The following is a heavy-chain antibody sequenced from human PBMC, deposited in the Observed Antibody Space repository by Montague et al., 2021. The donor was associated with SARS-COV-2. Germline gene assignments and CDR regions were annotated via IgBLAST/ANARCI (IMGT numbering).Heavy chain of an antibody. CDR2: ISSDTLHT. CDR3: ARGGEIDVWALFGH. CDR1: GFTFSRNS. D-gene: IGHD3-16*01. V-gene: IGHV3-21*01. Sequence: SLSLSCATSGFTFSRNSMNWVRQAPGKGLEWVSTISSDTLHTFYXESXQGRFTISRDNAKNELYLQMNSLRAEDMAVYYCARGGEIDVWALFGHWGQGTLVTVSS. J-gene: IGHJ4*02.